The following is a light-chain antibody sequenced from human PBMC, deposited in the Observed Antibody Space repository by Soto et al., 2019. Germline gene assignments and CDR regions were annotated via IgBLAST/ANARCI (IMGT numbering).Light chain of an antibody. J-gene: IGKJ1*01. CDR2: DAS. CDR3: LQYNNWPPWT. Sequence: ILMTQSPATLSVSPGERATLSCRASQSVSNNLAWYQQKPGQAPRLLIYDASTRATGIPARFSGSGSGTEFTLTISGLQSQDLAVYSCLQYNNWPPWTFGQGTKVEIK. CDR1: QSVSNN. V-gene: IGKV3-15*01.